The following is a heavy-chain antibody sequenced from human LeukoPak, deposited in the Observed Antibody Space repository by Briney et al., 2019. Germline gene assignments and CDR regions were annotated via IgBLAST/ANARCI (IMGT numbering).Heavy chain of an antibody. D-gene: IGHD5-18*01. V-gene: IGHV4-38-2*02. CDR1: GYSISSGYY. J-gene: IGHJ5*02. CDR3: AREIGYSYGSNWFDP. CDR2: ICHSGST. Sequence: PSETLSLTCAVSGYSISSGYYWGWIRQPPGKGLEWIGSICHSGSTYYNPSLKSRVTISVDTSKNQFSLKLSSVTAADTAVYYCAREIGYSYGSNWFDPWGQGTLVTVSS.